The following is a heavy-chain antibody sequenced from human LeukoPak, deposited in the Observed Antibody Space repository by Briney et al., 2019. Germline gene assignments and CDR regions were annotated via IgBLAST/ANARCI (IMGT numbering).Heavy chain of an antibody. Sequence: RASVKVSCKAPGGTFSSYAISWVRQAPGQGLEWMGRIIPILGIANYAQKFQGRVTITADKSTSTAYMELSSLRSEDTAVYYCARVAGSLDYWGQGTLVTVSS. J-gene: IGHJ4*02. CDR2: IIPILGIA. D-gene: IGHD6-13*01. CDR3: ARVAGSLDY. CDR1: GGTFSSYA. V-gene: IGHV1-69*04.